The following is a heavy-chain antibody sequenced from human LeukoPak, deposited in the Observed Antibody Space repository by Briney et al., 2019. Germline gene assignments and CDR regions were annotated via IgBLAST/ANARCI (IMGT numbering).Heavy chain of an antibody. D-gene: IGHD3-9*01. CDR2: IFSSGFT. Sequence: SETLSLTCTVSGCPFCSYYWSWLRQPPRKGLEWIGYIFSSGFTSYNPSLKSRVTISLDTSKNKFSLKLTSVTPADTAVYLCARVDTLDWYWFFDYWGQGTLVTVSS. CDR3: ARVDTLDWYWFFDY. V-gene: IGHV4-59*01. J-gene: IGHJ4*02. CDR1: GCPFCSYY.